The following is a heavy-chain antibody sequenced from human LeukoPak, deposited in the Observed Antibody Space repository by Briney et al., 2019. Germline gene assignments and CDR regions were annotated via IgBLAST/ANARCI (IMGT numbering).Heavy chain of an antibody. CDR2: MNPNSGNT. CDR1: GYTFTSYD. J-gene: IGHJ6*02. CDR3: ARGLGPYYYGSGSYYFNIYYYYYGMDV. Sequence: ASVTVSCTASGYTFTSYDINWVRPATGQGLEWMGWMNPNSGNTGYAQKFQGRVTMTRNTSISTAYMELSSLSSADTAVYYCARGLGPYYYGSGSYYFNIYYYYYGMDVWGQGTTVTVSS. D-gene: IGHD3-10*01. V-gene: IGHV1-8*01.